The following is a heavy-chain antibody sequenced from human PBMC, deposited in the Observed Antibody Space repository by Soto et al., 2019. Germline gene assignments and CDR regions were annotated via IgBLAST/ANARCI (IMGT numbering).Heavy chain of an antibody. CDR3: ARGALGRKGNYDY. CDR2: MNPNSDNT. CDR1: GYTFTSYD. D-gene: IGHD1-7*01. Sequence: ASVKVSCKASGYTFTSYDINWVRQATGQGLEWMGWMNPNSDNTGYAQKFQGKVTMTRNTSISTAYIDLSRLRSEDTDVYYCARGALGRKGNYDYWGKGNLVNVST. V-gene: IGHV1-8*01. J-gene: IGHJ4*02.